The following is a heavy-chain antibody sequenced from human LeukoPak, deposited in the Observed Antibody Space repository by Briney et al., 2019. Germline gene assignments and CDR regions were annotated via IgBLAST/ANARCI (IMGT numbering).Heavy chain of an antibody. CDR2: IRYDASNN. Sequence: GGSLRLSCAASGFTFSSYGMHWVRQAPGKGLEWVAFIRYDASNNYYADSVTGRFTISRDDSKDTMSMQMDSLTIDDTAVYYCAKDYVSGDGYWDFDYWGQGILVTVSS. D-gene: IGHD2-2*03. CDR1: GFTFSSYG. CDR3: AKDYVSGDGYWDFDY. V-gene: IGHV3-30*02. J-gene: IGHJ4*02.